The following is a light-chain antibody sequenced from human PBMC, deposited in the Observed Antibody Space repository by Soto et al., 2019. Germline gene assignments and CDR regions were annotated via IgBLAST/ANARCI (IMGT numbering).Light chain of an antibody. V-gene: IGLV2-14*01. Sequence: QAASVSGSPGQSITISCTGTTIDLGAYKFVSWYQQHPGKAPRLMIYDVTNRPSGVSDRFSASKSGNTASLTISGLQAEDEADYFCSSSIGTDTYLVFGGGTKLTVL. CDR2: DVT. J-gene: IGLJ2*01. CDR3: SSSIGTDTYLV. CDR1: TIDLGAYKF.